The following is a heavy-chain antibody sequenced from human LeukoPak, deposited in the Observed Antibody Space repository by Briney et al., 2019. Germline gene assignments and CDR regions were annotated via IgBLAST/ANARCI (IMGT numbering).Heavy chain of an antibody. Sequence: GGSLRLSCAASGFTFSSYGMHWVRQAPGKGLEWVAVIWYDGSNKYYADSVKGRFTISRDNSKNTLYPQMNSLRAEDTAVYYCARDRKVRGVFNWFDPWGQGTLVTVSS. V-gene: IGHV3-33*01. CDR3: ARDRKVRGVFNWFDP. CDR2: IWYDGSNK. J-gene: IGHJ5*02. D-gene: IGHD3-10*01. CDR1: GFTFSSYG.